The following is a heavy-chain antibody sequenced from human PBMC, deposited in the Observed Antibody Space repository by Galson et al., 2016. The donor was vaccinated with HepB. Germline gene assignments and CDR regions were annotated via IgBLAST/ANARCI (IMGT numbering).Heavy chain of an antibody. CDR3: AKDHLSGHGDYSWGIFDI. CDR2: ISASGGSK. V-gene: IGHV3-23*01. CDR1: GLSLSPYA. Sequence: LRLSCAGSGLSLSPYAMSWGRQAPGKGLEWVSGISASGGSKTYADSVRGRFIISRDNSNNKLFLQMNSLTTEDTAIYFCAKDHLSGHGDYSWGIFDIWGRGTEVTVSS. D-gene: IGHD4-17*01. J-gene: IGHJ3*02.